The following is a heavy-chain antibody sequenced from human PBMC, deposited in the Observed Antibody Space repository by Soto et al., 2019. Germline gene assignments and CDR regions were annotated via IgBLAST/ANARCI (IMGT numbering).Heavy chain of an antibody. CDR3: ARGGRVAVAGHFDY. CDR1: GYSISSGGHY. J-gene: IGHJ4*02. V-gene: IGHV4-31*03. CDR2: IYYSGTT. D-gene: IGHD6-13*01. Sequence: QVQLQESGPGLVKPSQTLSLTCTVAGYSISSGGHYWSWIRQHPGKGLEWVGYIYYSGTTYYNPSLKSRVTISVDTSKNQFSLKLSSVTAADTAVYYCARGGRVAVAGHFDYWGQGTLVTVSS.